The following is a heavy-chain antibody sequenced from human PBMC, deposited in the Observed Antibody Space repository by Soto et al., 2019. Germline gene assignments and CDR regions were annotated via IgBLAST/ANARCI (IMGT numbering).Heavy chain of an antibody. CDR3: AGVVWFRGMDV. J-gene: IGHJ6*02. Sequence: SQTLSLTCDISGDSVSSSSAAWNWPRQSPSRGLEWLGRTYYRSKWIHEYTVSMESRITINPHTSKNQISLHIYSVTAEDTAVYYCAGVVWFRGMDVWGQGTPVTVSS. CDR1: GDSVSSSSAA. V-gene: IGHV6-1*01. CDR2: TYYRSKWIH. D-gene: IGHD3-16*01.